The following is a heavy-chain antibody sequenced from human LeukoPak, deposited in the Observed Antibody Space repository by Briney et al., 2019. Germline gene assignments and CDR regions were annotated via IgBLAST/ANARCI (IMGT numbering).Heavy chain of an antibody. D-gene: IGHD6-19*01. CDR2: IYTSGST. V-gene: IGHV4-61*02. Sequence: SQTLSLTCTVSGGSISSGSYYWTWIRQPAGKGLEWIGRIYTSGSTNYNPSLTSRVTISVDTSKNQFSLKLSSVTAADTAVYYCARDAGAFSGWYFYWGQGTLVTVSS. J-gene: IGHJ4*02. CDR3: ARDAGAFSGWYFY. CDR1: GGSISSGSYY.